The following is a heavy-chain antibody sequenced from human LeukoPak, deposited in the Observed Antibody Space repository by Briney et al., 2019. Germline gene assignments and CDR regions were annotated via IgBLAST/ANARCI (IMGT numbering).Heavy chain of an antibody. Sequence: SVKVSCKASGGTFSSYAISWVRQAPGQGLEWMGRIIPIFGTANYAQKLQGRVTITTDESTSTAYMGLSSLRSEDTAVYYCARVMKYYYYMDVWGKGTTVTVSS. V-gene: IGHV1-69*05. CDR3: ARVMKYYYYMDV. D-gene: IGHD3-16*01. CDR1: GGTFSSYA. CDR2: IIPIFGTA. J-gene: IGHJ6*03.